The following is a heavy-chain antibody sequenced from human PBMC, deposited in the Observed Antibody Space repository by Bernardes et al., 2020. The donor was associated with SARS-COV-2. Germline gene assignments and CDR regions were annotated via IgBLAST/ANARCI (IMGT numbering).Heavy chain of an antibody. J-gene: IGHJ1*01. CDR2: INHSGST. CDR3: ARGLTMVRGASRYFQH. CDR1: GGSFSGYY. V-gene: IGHV4-34*01. Sequence: SETLSLTCAVYGGSFSGYYWSWIRQPPGKGLEWIGEINHSGSTNYNPSLKSRVTISVDTSKNQFSLKLSSVTAADTAVYYCARGLTMVRGASRYFQHWGQGTLVTVSS. D-gene: IGHD3-10*01.